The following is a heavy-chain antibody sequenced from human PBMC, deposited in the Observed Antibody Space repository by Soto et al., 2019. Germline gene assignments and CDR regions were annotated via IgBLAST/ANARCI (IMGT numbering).Heavy chain of an antibody. J-gene: IGHJ6*02. CDR2: ISSSSSTI. CDR3: ARDRGYCSGGSCYSSYYYYGMDV. D-gene: IGHD2-15*01. CDR1: GFTFSSYS. V-gene: IGHV3-48*02. Sequence: EVQLVESGGGLVQPGGSLRLSCAASGFTFSSYSTNWVRQAPGKGLEWVSYISSSSSTIYYADSVKGRFTISRDNAKNSLYLQMNSLRDEDTAVYYCARDRGYCSGGSCYSSYYYYGMDVWGQGTTVTVSS.